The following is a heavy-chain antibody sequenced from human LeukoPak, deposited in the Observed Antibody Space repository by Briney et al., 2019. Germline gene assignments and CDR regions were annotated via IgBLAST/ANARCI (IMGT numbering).Heavy chain of an antibody. J-gene: IGHJ4*02. CDR3: AREYNGYYYDSSGYYDY. CDR1: GFTVCSNY. V-gene: IGHV3-66*02. CDR2: IYSGGST. D-gene: IGHD3-22*01. Sequence: GGSLRLSCAASGFTVCSNYMNWVRQAPGKGLEWVSVIYSGGSTYYADSVKGRFTISRDNSKNTLYLQMNSLRAEDTAVYYCAREYNGYYYDSSGYYDYWGQGTLVTVSS.